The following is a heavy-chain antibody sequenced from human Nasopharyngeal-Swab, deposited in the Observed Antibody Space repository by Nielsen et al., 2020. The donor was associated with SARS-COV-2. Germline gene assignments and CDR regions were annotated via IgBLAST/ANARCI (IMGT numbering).Heavy chain of an antibody. CDR1: GGSFTGYY. CDR2: INHSGST. D-gene: IGHD3-10*01. J-gene: IGHJ6*03. Sequence: SETLSLTCAVYGGSFTGYYWSWIRQPPGKGLEWIGEINHSGSTNYNPSLKSRVTISVDTSKNQLSLKLTSVTAADTAVYYCARGLRTMVRGIIISRYYYYSMDVWGKGTTVTVSS. V-gene: IGHV4-34*01. CDR3: ARGLRTMVRGIIISRYYYYSMDV.